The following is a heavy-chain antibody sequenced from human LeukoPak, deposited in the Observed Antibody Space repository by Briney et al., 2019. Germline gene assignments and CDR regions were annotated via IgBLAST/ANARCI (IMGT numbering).Heavy chain of an antibody. D-gene: IGHD5-18*01. CDR1: GGSFSGYY. V-gene: IGHV4-34*01. Sequence: SETLSLTCAVYGGSFSGYYWSWIRQPPGKGLEWIGEINHSGSTNYNPSLKSRVTISVDTSKNQFSLKLSSVTAADTAVYYCARGLGYSYGPNSFDYWGQGTLVTVSS. CDR2: INHSGST. J-gene: IGHJ4*02. CDR3: ARGLGYSYGPNSFDY.